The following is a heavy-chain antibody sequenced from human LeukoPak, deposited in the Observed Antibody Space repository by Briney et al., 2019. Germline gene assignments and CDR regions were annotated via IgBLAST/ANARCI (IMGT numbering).Heavy chain of an antibody. CDR1: GHTFTCYH. Sequence: AAVKGSSKTSGHTFTCYHIHWVRQATGQGLEWSGRSIPKSGAANSAKQFQGRMIMNRDTSSSTVYMEVIRMKSDDTAVYYCARSGSGSSWFGGTLWAFDIWGQGTMVTVSP. V-gene: IGHV1-2*06. CDR2: SIPKSGAA. D-gene: IGHD6-13*01. J-gene: IGHJ3*02. CDR3: ARSGSGSSWFGGTLWAFDI.